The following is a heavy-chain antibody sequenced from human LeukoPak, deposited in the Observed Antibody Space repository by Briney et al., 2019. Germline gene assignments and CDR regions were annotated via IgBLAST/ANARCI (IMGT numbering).Heavy chain of an antibody. CDR1: GGSISSSSYY. CDR3: ARSQSNSYDYVWGSYRRESNAFDI. V-gene: IGHV4-61*05. D-gene: IGHD3-16*02. CDR2: IYYSGRT. J-gene: IGHJ3*02. Sequence: ASETLSLTCTVSGGSISSSSYYWGWIRQPPGKGLEWIGYIYYSGRTNYNPSLKSRITISVDTSKNQFSLKLSSVTAADTAVYYCARSQSNSYDYVWGSYRRESNAFDIWGQGTMVTVSS.